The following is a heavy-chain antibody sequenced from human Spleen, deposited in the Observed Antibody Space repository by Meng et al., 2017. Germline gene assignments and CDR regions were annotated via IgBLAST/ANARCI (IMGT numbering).Heavy chain of an antibody. CDR2: ISGSGGST. CDR3: ARDRLDGYNFGLFDY. V-gene: IGHV3-23*01. D-gene: IGHD5-24*01. Sequence: GESLKISCAASGFTFSSYAMSWVRQAPGKGLEWVSAISGSGGSTYYADSVKGRFTISRDNSKNTLYLQMNSLRAEDTAVYYCARDRLDGYNFGLFDYWGQGTLVTVSS. J-gene: IGHJ4*02. CDR1: GFTFSSYA.